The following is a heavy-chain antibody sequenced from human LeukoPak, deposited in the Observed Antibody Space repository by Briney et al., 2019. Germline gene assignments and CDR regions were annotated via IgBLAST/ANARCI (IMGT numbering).Heavy chain of an antibody. D-gene: IGHD3-22*01. J-gene: IGHJ6*02. CDR1: GLTFSSYS. CDR3: ARDSDFDSSGYYPYYYYYYKMDV. Sequence: GESLRLSCAASGLTFSSYSMNWVRQAPGKGLEWVSSISSSSSYIYYADSVKGRFTISRDNAKNSLFLQMNSLRAEDTAVYYCARDSDFDSSGYYPYYYYYYKMDVWGQGTTVTVSS. CDR2: ISSSSSYI. V-gene: IGHV3-21*01.